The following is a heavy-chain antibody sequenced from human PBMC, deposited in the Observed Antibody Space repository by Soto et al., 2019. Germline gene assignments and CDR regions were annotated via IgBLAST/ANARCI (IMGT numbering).Heavy chain of an antibody. V-gene: IGHV4-4*01. Sequence: QVQLQESGPGLVKTSWTLSLTCAVSGGSISSSNWWSWVRQPPGKGLEWIGEIYHSGSTNYNPSLKSRVTISVDKSKNQFSLKLSSGTAADTAVYCCASRGVAGEGGPYCGQGTLVTVSS. D-gene: IGHD3-10*01. CDR2: IYHSGST. CDR1: GGSISSSNW. J-gene: IGHJ4*02. CDR3: ASRGVAGEGGPY.